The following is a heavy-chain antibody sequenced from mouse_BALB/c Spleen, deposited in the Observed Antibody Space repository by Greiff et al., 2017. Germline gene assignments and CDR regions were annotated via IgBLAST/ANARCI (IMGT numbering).Heavy chain of an antibody. V-gene: IGHV5-6-5*01. J-gene: IGHJ4*01. CDR3: ARGRAYYGNYDAMEY. CDR2: LSSGGST. Sequence: EVNVVESGGGLVKPGGSLKLSCAASGFTFSSYAMSWVRQTPEKRLEWVASLSSGGSTYYPDSVKGRFTISSDNARNILYLQMSSLRSEDTAMYYCARGRAYYGNYDAMEYGGQGTSGTVSA. D-gene: IGHD2-10*01. CDR1: GFTFSSYA.